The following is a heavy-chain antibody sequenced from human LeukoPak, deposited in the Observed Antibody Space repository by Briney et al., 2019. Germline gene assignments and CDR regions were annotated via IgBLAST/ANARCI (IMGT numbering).Heavy chain of an antibody. V-gene: IGHV3-23*01. CDR3: AKDRYYYDSSGYSDRHDAFDI. J-gene: IGHJ3*02. D-gene: IGHD3-22*01. Sequence: GGSLRLSCAASGFTFSSYAMSWVRQAPGKGLGWVSTISGSGGNTYYADSVKGRFTISRDNSKNTLYLQMNGLRAEDTAVYYCAKDRYYYDSSGYSDRHDAFDIWGQGTMVTVSS. CDR2: ISGSGGNT. CDR1: GFTFSSYA.